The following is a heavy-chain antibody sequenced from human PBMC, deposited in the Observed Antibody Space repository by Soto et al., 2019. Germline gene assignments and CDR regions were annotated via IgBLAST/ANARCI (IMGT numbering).Heavy chain of an antibody. V-gene: IGHV4-39*02. CDR1: GGPISTSRNY. CDR3: VSSSNGACND. D-gene: IGHD2-2*01. Sequence: HLQLQEPGPGLVKPSETLSLTCTVSGGPISTSRNYWGWIRQSPGKGLEWIGSMTYGGGTAYYNSSLKSRVTIPVDPSRNHFSLRLSSLTAEDTAVYYCVSSSNGACNDWGQGSVVTVSS. CDR2: MTYGGGTA. J-gene: IGHJ4*02.